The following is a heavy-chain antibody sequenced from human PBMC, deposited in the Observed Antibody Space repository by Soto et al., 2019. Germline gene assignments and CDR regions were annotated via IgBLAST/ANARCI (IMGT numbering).Heavy chain of an antibody. CDR1: GLSVNSRG. CDR2: IYSGGST. CDR3: STSSRNEYHFAMDA. V-gene: IGHV3-53*01. J-gene: IGHJ6*02. Sequence: PGGSLRLSCAASGLSVNSRGMSWVRQASGKGLEWVSGIYSGGSTHDADSVKGRFTISRDNSKNTVHLQMNSLRVDDTAVYFCSTSSRNEYHFAMDAWGQGTTVTVSS. D-gene: IGHD6-6*01.